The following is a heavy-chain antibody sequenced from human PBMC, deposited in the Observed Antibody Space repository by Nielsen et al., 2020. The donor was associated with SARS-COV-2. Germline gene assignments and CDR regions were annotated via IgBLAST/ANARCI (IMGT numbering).Heavy chain of an antibody. Sequence: SETLSLTCTVSGGSISSYCWSWIRQPPGKGLEWIGYIYYSGSTNYNPSLKSRVTISVDTSKNQFSLKLSSVTAADTAVYYCARDRRPPASSGWSSYYYYYGMDVWGQGTTVTVSS. D-gene: IGHD6-19*01. CDR2: IYYSGST. J-gene: IGHJ6*02. CDR1: GGSISSYC. V-gene: IGHV4-59*13. CDR3: ARDRRPPASSGWSSYYYYYGMDV.